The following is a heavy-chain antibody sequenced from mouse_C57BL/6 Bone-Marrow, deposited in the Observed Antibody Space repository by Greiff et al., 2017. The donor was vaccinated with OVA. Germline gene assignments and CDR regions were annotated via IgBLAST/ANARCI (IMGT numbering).Heavy chain of an antibody. V-gene: IGHV1-81*01. D-gene: IGHD4-1*01. Sequence: QVQLKESGAELARPGASVKLSCKASGYTFTSYGISWVKQRPGQGLEWIGEIYPRRGNTYYNEKFKGKATLTADTSSSKAYMELRSLTSEDSAVYFWAREMGRRIADWGKGTSVTVSS. CDR2: IYPRRGNT. CDR3: AREMGRRIAD. J-gene: IGHJ4*01. CDR1: GYTFTSYG.